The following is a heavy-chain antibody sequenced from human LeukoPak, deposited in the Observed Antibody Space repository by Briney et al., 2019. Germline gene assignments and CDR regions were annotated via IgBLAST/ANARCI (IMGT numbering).Heavy chain of an antibody. V-gene: IGHV4-39*07. D-gene: IGHD3-22*01. J-gene: IGHJ4*02. Sequence: SETLSLTCTVSGASITSHIYNWAWIRQPPGKGLEWIGEINHSGSTNYNPSLKSRVAISVDTSKNQFSLKLSSVTAADTAVYYCARGGYDSSGYSFDYWGQGTLITVSS. CDR3: ARGGYDSSGYSFDY. CDR2: INHSGST. CDR1: GASITSHIYN.